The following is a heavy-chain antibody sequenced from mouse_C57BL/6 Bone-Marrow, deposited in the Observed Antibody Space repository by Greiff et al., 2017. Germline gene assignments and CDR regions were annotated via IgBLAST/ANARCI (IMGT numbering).Heavy chain of an antibody. CDR1: GFTFSDYG. V-gene: IGHV5-17*01. Sequence: EVKVVESGGGLVKPGGSLKLSCAASGFTFSDYGMHWVRQAPEKGLEWVAYISSGSSTIYYADTVKGRFTISRDNAKNTLFLQMTSLRSEDTAMYYCARSAIYYCGSSYFYYAMDYWGQGTSVTVSS. CDR3: ARSAIYYCGSSYFYYAMDY. D-gene: IGHD1-1*01. J-gene: IGHJ4*01. CDR2: ISSGSSTI.